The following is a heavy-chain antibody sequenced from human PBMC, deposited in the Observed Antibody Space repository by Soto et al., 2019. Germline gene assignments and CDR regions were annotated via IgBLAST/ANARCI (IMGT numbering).Heavy chain of an antibody. CDR3: ARELVDTAMVTYHYYYGMDV. Sequence: QVQLVESGGGLVKPGGPLRLSCAASGFTFSDYYMSWIRQAPVKGLEWVSYISSSGRTLYYADSVKGRFTISRDNAKNSLYMQMNSLRGEDTAVYYCARELVDTAMVTYHYYYGMDVWGQGTTVTVSS. D-gene: IGHD5-18*01. J-gene: IGHJ6*02. CDR1: GFTFSDYY. CDR2: ISSSGRTL. V-gene: IGHV3-11*01.